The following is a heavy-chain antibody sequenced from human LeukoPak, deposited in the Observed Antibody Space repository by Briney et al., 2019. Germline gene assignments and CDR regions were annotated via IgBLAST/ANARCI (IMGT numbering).Heavy chain of an antibody. CDR3: ARARVGATGSDCFDP. CDR1: GGSISIGSYY. V-gene: IGHV4-61*02. Sequence: SETLSLTCTVSGGSISIGSYYWSWIRQPAGKGLEWIGRIYTSGSTNYNPSLKSRVTISVDTSKNQFSLKLSSVTAADTAVYYCARARVGATGSDCFDPWGQGTLVTVSS. CDR2: IYTSGST. J-gene: IGHJ5*02. D-gene: IGHD1-26*01.